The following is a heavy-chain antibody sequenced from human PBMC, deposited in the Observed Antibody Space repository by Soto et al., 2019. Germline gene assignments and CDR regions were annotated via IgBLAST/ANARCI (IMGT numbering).Heavy chain of an antibody. D-gene: IGHD3-22*01. V-gene: IGHV3-30*18. CDR3: AKDRGKDYDCSGPTWFDP. Sequence: QVQLVESGGGVVQPGRSLRLSCAASGFTFSSYGMHWVRQAPGKGLEWVAVISYDGSNKYYADSVKGRFTISRDNSKNTLYMQMNSLGAEDTAVYYCAKDRGKDYDCSGPTWFDPWGQGTLVTVSS. J-gene: IGHJ5*02. CDR2: ISYDGSNK. CDR1: GFTFSSYG.